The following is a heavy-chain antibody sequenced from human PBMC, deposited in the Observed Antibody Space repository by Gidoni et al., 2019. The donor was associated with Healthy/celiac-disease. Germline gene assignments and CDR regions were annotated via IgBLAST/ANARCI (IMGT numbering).Heavy chain of an antibody. CDR3: ARAGGRSSSWPWGY. Sequence: QVQLVQSGAEVTKPGASVKVSCKASGYTFTGYYMYCVRQAPGQGLEWMGWINPNSGGTNYAQKFKGRVTMTRDTSISTAYMELSRLRSDDTAVYYCARAGGRSSSWPWGYWGQGTLVTVSS. D-gene: IGHD6-13*01. V-gene: IGHV1-2*02. CDR2: INPNSGGT. CDR1: GYTFTGYY. J-gene: IGHJ4*02.